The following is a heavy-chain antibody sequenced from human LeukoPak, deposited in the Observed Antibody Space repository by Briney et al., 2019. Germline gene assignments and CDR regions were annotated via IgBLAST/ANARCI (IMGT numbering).Heavy chain of an antibody. J-gene: IGHJ4*02. V-gene: IGHV1-69*05. Sequence: SVKVSCKASGDTFSRNSISWVRQAPGQGLEWMGGIIPMFGTSNYAEKFQGRVTITTDESTTTVYMELSSLRSEDTAVYYCARIRTTSFDYWGRGFLLTVSS. CDR3: ARIRTTSFDY. CDR2: IIPMFGTS. CDR1: GDTFSRNS. D-gene: IGHD2/OR15-2a*01.